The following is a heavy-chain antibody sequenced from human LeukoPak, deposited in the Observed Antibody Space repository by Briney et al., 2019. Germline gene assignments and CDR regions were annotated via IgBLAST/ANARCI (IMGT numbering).Heavy chain of an antibody. CDR3: ARDVSSSWESYYYYMDV. J-gene: IGHJ6*03. V-gene: IGHV4-39*07. CDR2: IYYSGST. CDR1: GGSISSSSYY. Sequence: SETLSLTCTVSGGSISSSSYYWGWIRQPPGKGLEWIGSIYYSGSTYYNPSLKSRVTILVDTSKNQFSLKLSSVTAADTAVYYCARDVSSSWESYYYYMDVWGKGTTVTVSS. D-gene: IGHD6-6*01.